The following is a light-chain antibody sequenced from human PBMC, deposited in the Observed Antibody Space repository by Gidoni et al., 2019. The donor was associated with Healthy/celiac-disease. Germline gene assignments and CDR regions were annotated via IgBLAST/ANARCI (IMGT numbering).Light chain of an antibody. Sequence: DIQMTQSPSTLSASVGDRVTITCRASQSISSWLAWYQQKPGKAPKLLIYDASSLESGVPSRFSGSGSGTEFTLTISSLQPDDFATYYCQQYNSYPMAFGQGTKVEIK. J-gene: IGKJ1*01. CDR3: QQYNSYPMA. CDR2: DAS. V-gene: IGKV1-5*01. CDR1: QSISSW.